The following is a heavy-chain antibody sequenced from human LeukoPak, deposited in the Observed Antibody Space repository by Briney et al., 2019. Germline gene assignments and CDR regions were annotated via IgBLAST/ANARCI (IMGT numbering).Heavy chain of an antibody. CDR1: GFTITNYA. D-gene: IGHD3-22*01. CDR2: LSTSPR. Sequence: GGSLTLSCAASGFTITNYAMSWVRQGPGKGLEWVSGLSTSPRYADSVSGRFIVSRDHSRNTFSLKMNSLRAEDTAVYYCVRGEVAVQYYFESWGQGTLVTVSS. CDR3: VRGEVAVQYYFES. J-gene: IGHJ4*02. V-gene: IGHV3-23*01.